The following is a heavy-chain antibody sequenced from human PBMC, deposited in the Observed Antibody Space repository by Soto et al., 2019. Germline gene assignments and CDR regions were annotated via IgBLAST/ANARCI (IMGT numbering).Heavy chain of an antibody. J-gene: IGHJ3*02. Sequence: GGSLRLSCAASGFTFSSYWMHWVRQAPGKGLVWVSRIDTYGSATKYADSVEGRFTISRDNAKNTLYLQMNSLRAEDTAVYYCARVLKSSGWDNDVFDIWGQGTMVTVSS. V-gene: IGHV3-74*01. CDR2: IDTYGSAT. CDR3: ARVLKSSGWDNDVFDI. CDR1: GFTFSSYW. D-gene: IGHD6-19*01.